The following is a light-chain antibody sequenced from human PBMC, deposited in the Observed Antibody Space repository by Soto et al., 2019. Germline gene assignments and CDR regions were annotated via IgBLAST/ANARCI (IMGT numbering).Light chain of an antibody. V-gene: IGLV2-8*01. CDR1: SSDVGDYKY. Sequence: QSVLTQPPSASGSPGQSVTISCTGTSSDVGDYKYVAWYQQYPGKAPKLMIYEVNKRPSGVPDRFSGSKSGNTASLTVSGLQAEDEADYYCSSYAGRNSYVFGTGTKVTVL. CDR2: EVN. J-gene: IGLJ1*01. CDR3: SSYAGRNSYV.